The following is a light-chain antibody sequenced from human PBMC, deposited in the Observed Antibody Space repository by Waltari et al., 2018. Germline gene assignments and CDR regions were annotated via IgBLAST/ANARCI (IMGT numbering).Light chain of an antibody. CDR1: QSVFYSSNNRNY. CDR2: WAS. J-gene: IGKJ3*01. Sequence: DIVMIQSPDSLAVSLGERATINCKSSQSVFYSSNNRNYLGWYQHKPGQPPKLLIYWASTRESGVPDRFSGSGSGTDFTLTISSLQPEDVAVYYCQLLVNWPLFTFGPGTKVDIK. CDR3: QLLVNWPLFT. V-gene: IGKV4-1*01.